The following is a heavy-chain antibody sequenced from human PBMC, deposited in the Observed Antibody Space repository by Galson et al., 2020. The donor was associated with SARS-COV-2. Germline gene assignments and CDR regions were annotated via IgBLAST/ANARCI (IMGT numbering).Heavy chain of an antibody. J-gene: IGHJ6*03. CDR2: IYPGDSDN. V-gene: IGHV5-51*01. CDR3: ARRNYDFWSGYYTDGDYYYYYMDV. CDR1: GYSFTSYW. Sequence: GESLKISCKCSGYSFTSYWIGWVRQMPGKGLEWMGIIYPGDSDNSYSPSFPGQVTIPADKPISTAYLQWSSLKASDTAMYYCARRNYDFWSGYYTDGDYYYYYMDVWGKGTTVTVSS. D-gene: IGHD3-3*01.